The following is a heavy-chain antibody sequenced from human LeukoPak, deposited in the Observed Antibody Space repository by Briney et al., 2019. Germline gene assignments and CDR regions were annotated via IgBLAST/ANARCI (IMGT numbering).Heavy chain of an antibody. CDR3: AIQITMIVVVPYFDY. J-gene: IGHJ4*02. CDR2: ISSSGTTI. CDR1: GLTFSDYY. Sequence: PGRSLRLSCAASGLTFSDYYMTCIRQAPGKWLEWVSFISSSGTTIYSADSVRGRFTVSRDNAKNSLFLHMNSLRAEDTAVYYCAIQITMIVVVPYFDYWGQGTLVTVS. D-gene: IGHD3-22*01. V-gene: IGHV3-11*04.